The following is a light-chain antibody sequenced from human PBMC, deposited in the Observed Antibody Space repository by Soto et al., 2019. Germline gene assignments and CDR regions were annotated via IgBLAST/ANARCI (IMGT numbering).Light chain of an antibody. Sequence: DIHMTQSPATLSGSVGARVTITCRASQTISSWLAWYQQKPGKAPKLLIYKASTLKSGVPSRFSGSGSGTEFTLTISSLQPDDFATYYCQHYNSYSEAFGQGTKVDIK. V-gene: IGKV1-5*03. J-gene: IGKJ1*01. CDR2: KAS. CDR1: QTISSW. CDR3: QHYNSYSEA.